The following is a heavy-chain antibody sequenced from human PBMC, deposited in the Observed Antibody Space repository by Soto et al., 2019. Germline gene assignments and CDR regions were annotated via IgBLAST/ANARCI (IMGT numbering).Heavy chain of an antibody. V-gene: IGHV3-21*06. CDR1: GFTVTGYS. CDR3: ARESEDLTSNFDY. Sequence: GGSLRLSCAASGFTVTGYSMNWVRQSPGKGLEWVSSISSTTNYIYYGDSMKGRFTISRDNAKNSLYLEMNSLRAEDTAVYYCARESEDLTSNFDYWGQGTLVTVSS. CDR2: ISSTTNYI. J-gene: IGHJ4*02.